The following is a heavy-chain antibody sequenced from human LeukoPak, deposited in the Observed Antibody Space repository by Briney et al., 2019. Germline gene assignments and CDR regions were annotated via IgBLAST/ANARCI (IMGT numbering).Heavy chain of an antibody. J-gene: IGHJ1*01. CDR3: TGGSYDVLTGYSTLGEF. CDR2: MYYSGTT. D-gene: IGHD3-9*01. Sequence: SETLSLTCTVSGGSLSSSSFYWGWIRQAPGKGLEWVASMYYSGTTYYNPSLKSRVTISADTSKKRFSLKLRSVTAADTAVYYCTGGSYDVLTGYSTLGEFWGQGTLVIVSS. V-gene: IGHV4-39*01. CDR1: GGSLSSSSFY.